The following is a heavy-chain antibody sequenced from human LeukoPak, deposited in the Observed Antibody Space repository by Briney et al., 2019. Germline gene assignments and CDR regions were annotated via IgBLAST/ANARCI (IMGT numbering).Heavy chain of an antibody. J-gene: IGHJ3*01. V-gene: IGHV3-53*01. CDR1: GFIFSTYG. Sequence: GGSLRLSCADSGFIFSTYGMSWVRQAPGKGLEWVSVIYSGGSPDYADSAKGRFTISTDNSKNTLYLQMNSLRVEDTAVYYCARDGADNSGYYFGSLWGQGTVVTVSS. D-gene: IGHD3-22*01. CDR3: ARDGADNSGYYFGSL. CDR2: IYSGGSP.